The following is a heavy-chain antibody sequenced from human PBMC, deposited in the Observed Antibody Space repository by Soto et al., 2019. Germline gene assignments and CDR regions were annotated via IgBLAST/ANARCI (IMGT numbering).Heavy chain of an antibody. J-gene: IGHJ4*02. CDR2: ISSDGSNK. V-gene: IGHV3-30*18. D-gene: IGHD3-10*01. CDR1: GFTFSSYG. Sequence: QVQLVESGGGVVQPGRSLRLSCAASGFTFSSYGMHWVRQAPGKGLEWVALISSDGSNKYYADSVKGRFTISRDNSKNTLYLQMNSLRAEDTAVYYCAKVRAEYYYGSGPFDYWGQGTLVTVSS. CDR3: AKVRAEYYYGSGPFDY.